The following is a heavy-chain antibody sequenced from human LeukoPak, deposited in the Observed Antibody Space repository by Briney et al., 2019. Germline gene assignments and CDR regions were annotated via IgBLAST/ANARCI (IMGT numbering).Heavy chain of an antibody. D-gene: IGHD3-3*01. CDR3: ARDGYDFWSGYYHSSWFDP. V-gene: IGHV4-59*01. J-gene: IGHJ5*02. CDR1: GGSISSYY. CDR2: IYYSGST. Sequence: KASETLSLTCTVSGGSISSYYWSWIRQPPGKGLEWIGYIYYSGSTNYNPSLKSRVTISVDTSKNQFSLKLSSVTAADTAVYYCARDGYDFWSGYYHSSWFDPWGQGTLVTVSS.